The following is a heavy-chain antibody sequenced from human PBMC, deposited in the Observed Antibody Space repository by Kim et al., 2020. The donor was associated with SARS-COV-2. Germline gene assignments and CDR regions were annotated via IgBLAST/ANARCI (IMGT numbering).Heavy chain of an antibody. CDR2: ISSSSSYI. Sequence: GGSLRLSCAASGFTFSSYSMNWVRQAPGKGLEWVSSISSSSSYIYYADSVKGRFTISRDNAKNSLYLQMNSLRAEDTAVYYCARDEVYYDSSGYLTPAHGTGYYYYGMDVWGQGTTVTVSS. CDR1: GFTFSSYS. J-gene: IGHJ6*02. V-gene: IGHV3-21*01. CDR3: ARDEVYYDSSGYLTPAHGTGYYYYGMDV. D-gene: IGHD3-22*01.